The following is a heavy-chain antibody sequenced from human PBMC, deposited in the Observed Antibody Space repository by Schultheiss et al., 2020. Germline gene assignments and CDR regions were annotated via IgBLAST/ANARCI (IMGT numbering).Heavy chain of an antibody. Sequence: SATLSLTCTVSGGSISSGSYYWSWIRQPAGKGLEWIGRIYTSGSTNYNPSLKSRVTISVDTSKNQFSLKLSSVTAADTAVYYCARDAVRGVFDYWGQGTLGTVSS. CDR3: ARDAVRGVFDY. V-gene: IGHV4-61*02. CDR1: GGSISSGSYY. J-gene: IGHJ4*02. CDR2: IYTSGST. D-gene: IGHD3-10*01.